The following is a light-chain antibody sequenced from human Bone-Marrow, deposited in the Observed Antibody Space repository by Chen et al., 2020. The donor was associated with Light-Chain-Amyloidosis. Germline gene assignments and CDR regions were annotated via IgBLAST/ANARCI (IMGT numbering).Light chain of an antibody. CDR3: SSFTSSSSYV. Sequence: QSALTQPVSVSGSPGQSITISCTGTSGDVGTYNYVSWYQQHPGKAPKVMIYAVSNRPSGVSNRFSGSKSGNTASLAISGLQAEDEADYYCSSFTSSSSYVFGPGTKVTVL. V-gene: IGLV2-14*01. CDR1: SGDVGTYNY. J-gene: IGLJ1*01. CDR2: AVS.